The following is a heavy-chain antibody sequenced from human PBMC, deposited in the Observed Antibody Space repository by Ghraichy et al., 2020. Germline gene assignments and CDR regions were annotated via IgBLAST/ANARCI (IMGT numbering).Heavy chain of an antibody. Sequence: SETLSLTCTVSGGSISSYYWSWIRQPPGKGLEWIGYIYYSGSTNYNPSLKSRVTISVDTSKNQFSLKLSSVTAADTAVYYCARQDMSVELRFRYYYGMDVWGQGTTVPVSS. V-gene: IGHV4-59*08. D-gene: IGHD1-7*01. J-gene: IGHJ6*02. CDR2: IYYSGST. CDR1: GGSISSYY. CDR3: ARQDMSVELRFRYYYGMDV.